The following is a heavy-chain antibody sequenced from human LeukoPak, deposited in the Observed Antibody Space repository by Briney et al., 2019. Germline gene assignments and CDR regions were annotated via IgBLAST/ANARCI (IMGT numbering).Heavy chain of an antibody. CDR2: ISPDTGNT. Sequence: ASVKVSCKASGYTFTIYEFNWVRQAPGQGLEWLGYISPDTGNTGYAQKFQGRVTMTRDTSISTTYMELSSLTSEDTAVYYWARGPRFDPWGQGTLVTVSS. CDR3: ARGPRFDP. CDR1: GYTFTIYE. J-gene: IGHJ5*02. V-gene: IGHV1-8*01.